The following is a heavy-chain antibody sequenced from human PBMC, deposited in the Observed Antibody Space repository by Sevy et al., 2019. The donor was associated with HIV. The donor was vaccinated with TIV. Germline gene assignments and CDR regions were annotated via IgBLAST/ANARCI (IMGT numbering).Heavy chain of an antibody. CDR3: ARAYDILTGYYNNYYGMDV. Sequence: ASVKVSCKASGGTFSSYAISWVRQAPGQGLEWMGGIIPIFGTANYAQKFQGRVTITADESTSTAYMELSSLGSEDTAVYYCARAYDILTGYYNNYYGMDVWGQGTTVTVSS. CDR2: IIPIFGTA. CDR1: GGTFSSYA. D-gene: IGHD3-9*01. V-gene: IGHV1-69*13. J-gene: IGHJ6*02.